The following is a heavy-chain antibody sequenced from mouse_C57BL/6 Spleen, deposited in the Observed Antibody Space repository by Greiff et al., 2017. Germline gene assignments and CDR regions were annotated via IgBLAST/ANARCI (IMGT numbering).Heavy chain of an antibody. D-gene: IGHD1-1*01. V-gene: IGHV5-4*01. CDR3: ARYEDYYGSGPMDY. CDR1: GFTFSSYA. Sequence: EVQLVESGGGLVKPGGSLKLSCAASGFTFSSYAMSWVRQTPGKRLEWVAAISDGGSYTYYTDNVKGRFTMSRDNAKNNLYLQMSHLKSEDTAMYYCARYEDYYGSGPMDYWGQGTSVTVSS. CDR2: ISDGGSYT. J-gene: IGHJ4*01.